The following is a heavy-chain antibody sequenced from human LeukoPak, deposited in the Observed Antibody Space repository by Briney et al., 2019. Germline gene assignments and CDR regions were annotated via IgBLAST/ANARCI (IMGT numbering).Heavy chain of an antibody. Sequence: PGGSLRLSCAASGFTFSSYSMNWVRQAPGKGLEWVSSISSSSSYIYYADSVKGRFTISRDNAKNSLYLQMNRLRAEDTAVYYCARAPHYYGSGSYSFGDLDYGGKGTLVTVSS. D-gene: IGHD3-10*01. CDR2: ISSSSSYI. J-gene: IGHJ4*02. CDR1: GFTFSSYS. V-gene: IGHV3-21*01. CDR3: ARAPHYYGSGSYSFGDLDY.